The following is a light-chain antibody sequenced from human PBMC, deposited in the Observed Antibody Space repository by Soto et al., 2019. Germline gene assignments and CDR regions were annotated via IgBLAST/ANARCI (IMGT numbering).Light chain of an antibody. CDR3: QQRSNWPPT. CDR1: QGISNY. V-gene: IGKV1-9*01. J-gene: IGKJ5*01. Sequence: DIQFTQSPSFLSASVGDRVTITCRASQGISNYLAWYQQRPGKAPKLLIYAASTLQTGVPSRFSGSGSGTDFNLNIASLEPEDSAFYFCQQRSNWPPTFGQGTRLEI. CDR2: AAS.